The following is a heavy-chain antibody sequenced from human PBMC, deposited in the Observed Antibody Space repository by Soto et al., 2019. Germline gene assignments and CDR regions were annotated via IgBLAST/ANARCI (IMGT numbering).Heavy chain of an antibody. D-gene: IGHD6-13*01. V-gene: IGHV1-69*06. CDR2: IIPIFGTA. J-gene: IGHJ3*02. Sequence: QVQLVQSGAEVKKPGSSVKVSCKASGGTFSSYAISWVRQAPGQGLEWMGGIIPIFGTANYAQKFQGRVTITADKSTRTAYMELSSLRSADTAVYYCARERECIAAAGTGVCAFDIWGHGTMVTVSS. CDR1: GGTFSSYA. CDR3: ARERECIAAAGTGVCAFDI.